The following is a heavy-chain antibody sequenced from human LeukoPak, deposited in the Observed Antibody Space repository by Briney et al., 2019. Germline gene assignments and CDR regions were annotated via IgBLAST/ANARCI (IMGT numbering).Heavy chain of an antibody. Sequence: GRSLRLSCAASGFTFSSYAMPWVRQAPGKGLEWVAVISYDGSNRYYADSVKGRFTISRDNSKNTLYLQMNSLRAEDTAVYYCAREIPVFLGIVVVPAAIARRGGMDVWGKGTTVTVSS. CDR3: AREIPVFLGIVVVPAAIARRGGMDV. CDR1: GFTFSSYA. CDR2: ISYDGSNR. V-gene: IGHV3-30*04. J-gene: IGHJ6*04. D-gene: IGHD2-2*03.